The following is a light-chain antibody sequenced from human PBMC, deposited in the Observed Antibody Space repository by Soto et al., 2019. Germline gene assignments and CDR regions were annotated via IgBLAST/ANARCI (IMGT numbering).Light chain of an antibody. CDR1: SSDIGTYDY. CDR2: EVS. J-gene: IGLJ1*01. CDR3: TSYTGDDFTFV. Sequence: QSALTQPPSASGSLVQSVTISCTGTSSDIGTYDYVSWYQQHPGRAPKLIIFEVSKRPLGVPDRFSGSKSGNTASLIVSGLQPDDEAEYHCTSYTGDDFTFVFGTGTKVTVL. V-gene: IGLV2-8*01.